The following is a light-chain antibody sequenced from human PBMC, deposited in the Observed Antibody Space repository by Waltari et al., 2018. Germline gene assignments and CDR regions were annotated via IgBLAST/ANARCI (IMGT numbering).Light chain of an antibody. Sequence: EIVLTQSPGTLSLSPGDRAILSCRASQSVTSNYLAWYQQKPGQAPRLLIYGASTRATGTPARFSGSGSATDFTLTISRLEPEDFAVYHCQQYGTSPLTFGGGTKVEI. CDR2: GAS. CDR3: QQYGTSPLT. CDR1: QSVTSNY. V-gene: IGKV3-20*01. J-gene: IGKJ4*01.